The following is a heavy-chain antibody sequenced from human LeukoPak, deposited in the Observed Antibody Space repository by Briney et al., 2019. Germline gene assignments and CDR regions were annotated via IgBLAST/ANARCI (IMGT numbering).Heavy chain of an antibody. CDR1: GFTFRSYT. D-gene: IGHD6-19*01. V-gene: IGHV3-23*01. CDR3: AKGGIAVAGTSYYYYMDV. Sequence: PGGSLRLSCAASGFTFRSYTMSWVRQAPGKGLEWVSVISGSGGNTYYADPVKGRFTISRDNSKNTLHLPMNSLRAEDAAVYYCAKGGIAVAGTSYYYYMDVWGKGTTVTISS. J-gene: IGHJ6*03. CDR2: ISGSGGNT.